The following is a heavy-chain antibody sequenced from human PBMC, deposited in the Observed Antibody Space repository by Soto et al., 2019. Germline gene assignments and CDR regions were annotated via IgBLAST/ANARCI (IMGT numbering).Heavy chain of an antibody. CDR3: ARSRSNYGSGSYLHFDY. V-gene: IGHV3-23*01. CDR2: ISGSGGST. J-gene: IGHJ4*02. Sequence: GSLRLSCAASGXTFSSYSMSWVRQAPGKGLEWVSAISGSGGSTYYADSVKGRLTISRDNSKNTLYLQMNSLIYEDTAVYYCARSRSNYGSGSYLHFDYWGQGTLVPVSS. D-gene: IGHD3-10*01. CDR1: GXTFSSYS.